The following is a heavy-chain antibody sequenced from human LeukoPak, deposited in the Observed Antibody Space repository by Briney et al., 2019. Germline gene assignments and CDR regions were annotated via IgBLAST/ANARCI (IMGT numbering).Heavy chain of an antibody. CDR2: IFYSGSI. CDR3: AKSEDSIGGYYYGMDV. V-gene: IGHV4-59*03. J-gene: IGHJ6*02. D-gene: IGHD3-16*01. CDR1: GFTFSSYA. Sequence: PGGSLRLSCAASGFTFSSYAMSWVRQAPGKGLEWIGYIFYSGSINYNPSLKSRVTISLDTSRSQFSLKLTSVTAADTAMYYCAKSEDSIGGYYYGMDVWGQGTTVTVSS.